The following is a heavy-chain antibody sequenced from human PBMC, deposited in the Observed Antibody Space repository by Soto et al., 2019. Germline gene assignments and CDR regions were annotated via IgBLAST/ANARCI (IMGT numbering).Heavy chain of an antibody. V-gene: IGHV1-69*13. CDR1: GGTFSRYA. J-gene: IGHJ6*02. D-gene: IGHD6-6*01. CDR2: IIPIFGTA. Sequence: ASVKVSCKASGGTFSRYAVIWVRQAPGQGLEWMGGIIPIFGTANYAQKFQGRVTITADESTSTAYMELSSLRSEDTAVYYCGAPELAARYYYYGMDVWGQGTTVTVSS. CDR3: GAPELAARYYYYGMDV.